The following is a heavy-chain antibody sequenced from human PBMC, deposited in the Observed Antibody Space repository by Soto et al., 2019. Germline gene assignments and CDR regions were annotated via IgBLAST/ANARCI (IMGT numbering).Heavy chain of an antibody. CDR2: IYYSGST. V-gene: IGHV4-39*01. J-gene: IGHJ4*02. D-gene: IGHD6-13*01. Sequence: SETLSLTCTVSGGSISSSSYYWGWIRQPPGKGLEWIGSIYYSGSTYYNPSLKSRVTISVDTSKNQFSLKLSSVTAADTAVYYCARLERGIAQRSIWYFDYWGQGTLVTVSS. CDR3: ARLERGIAQRSIWYFDY. CDR1: GGSISSSSYY.